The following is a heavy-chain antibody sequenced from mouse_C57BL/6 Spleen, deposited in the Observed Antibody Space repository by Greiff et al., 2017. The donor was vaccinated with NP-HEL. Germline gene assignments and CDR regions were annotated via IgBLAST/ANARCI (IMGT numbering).Heavy chain of an antibody. J-gene: IGHJ1*03. CDR1: GYSITSGYD. Sequence: DVKLVESGPGMVKPSQSLSLTCTVTGYSITSGYDWHWIRHFPGNKLEWMGYISYSGSTNYNPSLKSRISITHDTSKNHFFLKLNSVTTEDTATYYCARGSNYWYFDVWGTGTTVTVSS. CDR3: ARGSNYWYFDV. CDR2: ISYSGST. D-gene: IGHD1-1*01. V-gene: IGHV3-1*01.